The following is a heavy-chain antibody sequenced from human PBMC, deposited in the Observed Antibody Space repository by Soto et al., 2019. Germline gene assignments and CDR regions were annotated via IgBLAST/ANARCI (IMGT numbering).Heavy chain of an antibody. J-gene: IGHJ3*02. V-gene: IGHV4-34*01. CDR2: VNHSGSA. CDR3: AKRGYDFWSGYFWANDAFDI. Sequence: ETLALACTVYGASFSGYDWSWIRQRPRKGLEWSGEVNHSGSANYNPSLKSQVTISLDTSKNQFSLNLNSVTAADTAVYYCAKRGYDFWSGYFWANDAFDIWGQGTMVTVSS. D-gene: IGHD3-3*01. CDR1: GASFSGYD.